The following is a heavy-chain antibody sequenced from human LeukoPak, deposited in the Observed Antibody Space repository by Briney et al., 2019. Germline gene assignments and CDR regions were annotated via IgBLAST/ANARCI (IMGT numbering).Heavy chain of an antibody. D-gene: IGHD3-3*01. Sequence: GASVKVSCKGSGGTFSSYVISWVRQAPGQGLEWMGGIIPIFGTANYAQKFQGRVTITADESTSTAYMELSSLRSEDTAVYYCARVRTISIPAVQSLDFWSGYPWGWFDPWGQGTLVTVSS. V-gene: IGHV1-69*13. CDR3: ARVRTISIPAVQSLDFWSGYPWGWFDP. CDR1: GGTFSSYV. CDR2: IIPIFGTA. J-gene: IGHJ5*02.